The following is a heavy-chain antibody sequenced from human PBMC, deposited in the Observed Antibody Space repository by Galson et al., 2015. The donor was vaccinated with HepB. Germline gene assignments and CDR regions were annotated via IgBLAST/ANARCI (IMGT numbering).Heavy chain of an antibody. V-gene: IGHV3-30*04. Sequence: SLRLSCAASGFTFSSYAMHWVRQAPGKGLEWVAVISYDGSNKYYADSVKGRFTISRDNSKNTLYLQMNSLRAEDTAVYYCARDEGVYYGSGSLDYWGQGTLVTVSS. CDR1: GFTFSSYA. D-gene: IGHD3-10*01. J-gene: IGHJ4*02. CDR2: ISYDGSNK. CDR3: ARDEGVYYGSGSLDY.